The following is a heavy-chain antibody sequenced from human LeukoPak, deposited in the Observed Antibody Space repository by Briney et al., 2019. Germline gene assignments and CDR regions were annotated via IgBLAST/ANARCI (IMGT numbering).Heavy chain of an antibody. CDR2: ISSSSSYI. Sequence: PGGSLRLSCAASGLTFRSYSMNWVRQAPGKGLEWVSSISSSSSYIYYADSVKGRFTISRDNAKNSLYLQMNSLRAEDTAVYYCARDNVPAATADAFHIWGQGTMVTVSS. D-gene: IGHD2-2*01. CDR3: ARDNVPAATADAFHI. V-gene: IGHV3-21*01. CDR1: GLTFRSYS. J-gene: IGHJ3*02.